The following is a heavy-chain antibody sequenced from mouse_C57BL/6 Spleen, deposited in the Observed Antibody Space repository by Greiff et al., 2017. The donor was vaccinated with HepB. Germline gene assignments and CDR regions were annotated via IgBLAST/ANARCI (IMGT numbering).Heavy chain of an antibody. D-gene: IGHD1-1*01. V-gene: IGHV1-81*01. Sequence: QVQLKESGAELARPGASVKLSCKASGYTFTSYGISWVKQRTGQGLEWIGEIYPRSGNTYYNEKFKGKATLTADKSSSTAYMELRSLTSEDSAVYFCARSITTVVRYFDVWGTGTTVTVSS. CDR3: ARSITTVVRYFDV. CDR2: IYPRSGNT. CDR1: GYTFTSYG. J-gene: IGHJ1*03.